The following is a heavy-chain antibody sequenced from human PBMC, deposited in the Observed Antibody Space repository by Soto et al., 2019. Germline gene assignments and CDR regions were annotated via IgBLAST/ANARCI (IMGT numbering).Heavy chain of an antibody. CDR2: IYSGGST. CDR1: GFTVSSNY. CDR3: ASGITIFGVVITYFDY. J-gene: IGHJ4*02. D-gene: IGHD3-3*01. Sequence: EVQLVESGGGLVQPGGSLRLSCAASGFTVSSNYMSWVRQAPGKGLEWVSVIYSGGSTYYADSVKGRFTISRDNSKNTLYLQMNSLRAEDTAVYYCASGITIFGVVITYFDYWCQGTLVTVSS. V-gene: IGHV3-66*01.